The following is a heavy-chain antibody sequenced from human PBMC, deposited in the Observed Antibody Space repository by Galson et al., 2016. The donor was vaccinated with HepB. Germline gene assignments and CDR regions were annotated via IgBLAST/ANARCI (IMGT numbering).Heavy chain of an antibody. J-gene: IGHJ3*02. CDR1: GFMFSGYG. V-gene: IGHV3-21*01. CDR2: ISSSSSYI. Sequence: SLRLSCAASGFMFSGYGMHWVRQAPGKGLEWVSYISSSSSYIYYADAVKGRFIISRDNAKKSLYLQMNSLRDEDTAVYYCARDAWSGYYAHDAFDIWGQGTMVTVSS. D-gene: IGHD3-3*01. CDR3: ARDAWSGYYAHDAFDI.